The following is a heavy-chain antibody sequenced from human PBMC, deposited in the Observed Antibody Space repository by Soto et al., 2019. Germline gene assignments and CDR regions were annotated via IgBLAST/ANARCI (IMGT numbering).Heavy chain of an antibody. CDR3: ARARRKSLLWFGELQNWFDH. Sequence: SETLALTCAVYGGSFSGYYWSWIRQPPGKGLEWIGEINHSGSTNYNPSLKSRVTISVDTSKNQFSLKLSSVTAADTAVYYCARARRKSLLWFGELQNWFDHWGQGTLVTVSS. CDR1: GGSFSGYY. CDR2: INHSGST. J-gene: IGHJ5*02. D-gene: IGHD3-10*01. V-gene: IGHV4-34*01.